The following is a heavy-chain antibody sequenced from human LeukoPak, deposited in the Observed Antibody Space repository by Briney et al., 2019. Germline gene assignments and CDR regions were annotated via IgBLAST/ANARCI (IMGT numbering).Heavy chain of an antibody. CDR1: GGTFSSYA. V-gene: IGHV1-69*04. J-gene: IGHJ4*02. CDR3: ARGDYYDSSGYYYFDY. Sequence: SVKVSCKASGGTFSSYAISWVRQAPGQGLEWMGRIIPILGIANYAQKFQGRVTITADKSTSTAYMELSSLRSEDTAVYYCARGDYYDSSGYYYFDYWGQGTLVTVSS. CDR2: IIPILGIA. D-gene: IGHD3-22*01.